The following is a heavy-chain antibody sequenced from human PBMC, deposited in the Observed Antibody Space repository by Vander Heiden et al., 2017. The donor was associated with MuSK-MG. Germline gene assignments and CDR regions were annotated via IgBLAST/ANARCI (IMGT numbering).Heavy chain of an antibody. J-gene: IGHJ3*02. CDR3: ARGVEWEQLLGAFDI. D-gene: IGHD1-26*01. V-gene: IGHV3-7*01. Sequence: EVQLVESGGGLVQPGGSLRLSCAASGFPFSVFWMSWVRQAPGKGLEWVANIKQDGSEKYYVDSVKCRFTISRDNAKNSLYLQMNSLRAEDTAVYYCARGVEWEQLLGAFDIWGQGTLVTVSS. CDR2: IKQDGSEK. CDR1: GFPFSVFW.